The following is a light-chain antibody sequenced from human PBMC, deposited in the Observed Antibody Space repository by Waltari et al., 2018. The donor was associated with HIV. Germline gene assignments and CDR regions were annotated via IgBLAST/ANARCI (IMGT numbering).Light chain of an antibody. Sequence: EIVLTQSPGTLSLSPGERVTLSCRASQSVSSNYLAWYQQKPGQAPRLLIYGASSRATGIPDRCSGSGSGTDFTLTISRLEPEDFAVYYCQQYGSSPFISFGQGTRLEIK. CDR2: GAS. J-gene: IGKJ5*01. V-gene: IGKV3-20*01. CDR3: QQYGSSPFIS. CDR1: QSVSSNY.